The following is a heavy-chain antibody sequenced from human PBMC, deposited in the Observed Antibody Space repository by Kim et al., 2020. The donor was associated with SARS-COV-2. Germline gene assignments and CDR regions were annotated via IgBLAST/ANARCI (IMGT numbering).Heavy chain of an antibody. Sequence: GGSLRLSCSASGFTFNAYSMNWIRQAPGKGLEWASSISKKADNPYYADSVKGRFTISRDNARNSIYLQMSGLTAEDSAVYFCARGETSTWGLVDYWGQGTLVTVSS. D-gene: IGHD6-13*01. V-gene: IGHV3-21*06. J-gene: IGHJ4*01. CDR1: GFTFNAYS. CDR3: ARGETSTWGLVDY. CDR2: ISKKADNP.